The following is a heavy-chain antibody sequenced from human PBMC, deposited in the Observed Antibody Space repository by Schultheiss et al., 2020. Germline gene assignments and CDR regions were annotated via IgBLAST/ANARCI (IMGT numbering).Heavy chain of an antibody. V-gene: IGHV3-21*01. CDR1: GFTFSSYA. J-gene: IGHJ4*02. Sequence: GGSLRLSCAASGFTFSSYAMHWVRQAPGKGLEWVSSISSSSSYIYYADSVKGRFTISRDNAKNSLYLQMNSLRAEDTAVYYCARVGSRWDVDYWGKGTLVTVSS. D-gene: IGHD6-13*01. CDR3: ARVGSRWDVDY. CDR2: ISSSSSYI.